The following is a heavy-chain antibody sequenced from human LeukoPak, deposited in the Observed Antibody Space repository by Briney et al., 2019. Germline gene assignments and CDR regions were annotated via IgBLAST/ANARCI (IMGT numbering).Heavy chain of an antibody. V-gene: IGHV4-4*07. CDR3: TRSSSGWFWNY. Sequence: SETLSLTCTVSGGSISRYYWSWIRQPAGKGLEWIGRIYTSGSTNYNPSLKSRVTMSVDTSKNQFSLKLGSVTAADTAVYYCTRSSSGWFWNYWGQGTLVTVSS. CDR2: IYTSGST. CDR1: GGSISRYY. D-gene: IGHD6-19*01. J-gene: IGHJ4*02.